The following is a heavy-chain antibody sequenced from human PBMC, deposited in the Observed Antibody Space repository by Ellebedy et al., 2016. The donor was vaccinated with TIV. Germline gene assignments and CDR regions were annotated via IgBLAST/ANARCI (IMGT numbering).Heavy chain of an antibody. CDR1: GGSFSGYY. CDR3: ARGGYSGYDYYFDY. D-gene: IGHD5-12*01. J-gene: IGHJ4*02. Sequence: GSLRLSXAVYGGSFSGYYWSWIRKPPGKGLEWIGDINHRGSTNYNPSLKSRVTISVDTSKNQFSLKLSSVTAADTAVYYCARGGYSGYDYYFDYWGQGTLVTVSS. V-gene: IGHV4-34*01. CDR2: INHRGST.